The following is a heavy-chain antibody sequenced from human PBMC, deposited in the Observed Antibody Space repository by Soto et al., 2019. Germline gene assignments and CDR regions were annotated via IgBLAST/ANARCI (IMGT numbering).Heavy chain of an antibody. CDR3: TRDASRDSSARGWFDP. CDR1: GITFRSFT. J-gene: IGHJ5*02. Sequence: GGSLRLSCAACGITFRSFTMTWVRQAPGKGLEWVSTISSNSAYIYYTDALRGRFTISRDNAKNSLQLQMNSLRAEDTAVYYCTRDASRDSSARGWFDPWGPGTLVTVSS. V-gene: IGHV3-21*01. D-gene: IGHD6-13*01. CDR2: ISSNSAYI.